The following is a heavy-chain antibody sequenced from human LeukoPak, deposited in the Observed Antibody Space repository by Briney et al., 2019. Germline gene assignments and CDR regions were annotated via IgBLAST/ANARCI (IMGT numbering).Heavy chain of an antibody. CDR1: GGSFSGYY. J-gene: IGHJ5*02. V-gene: IGHV4-34*01. CDR2: INHSGST. Sequence: SETLSLTCAVYGGSFSGYYWSWIRQPPGKGLEWIGEINHSGSTNYNPSLKSRVTISVDTSKNQFSLKLSSVTAADTAVYYCASRLTISGFLGRFDPWGQGTLVTVSS. CDR3: ASRLTISGFLGRFDP. D-gene: IGHD3-3*01.